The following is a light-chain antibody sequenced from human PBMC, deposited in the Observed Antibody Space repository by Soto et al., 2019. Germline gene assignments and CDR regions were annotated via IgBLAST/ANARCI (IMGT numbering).Light chain of an antibody. Sequence: DIQMTQSPSSVSASVGDRVTITCRASQSISSWLAWYQQKPGKAPKLLIYKASTLKSGVPSRFSGSGSGKEFTLTISSLQPDDFATYYCQHYNSYSEAFGQGTKVDIK. CDR2: KAS. V-gene: IGKV1-5*03. CDR3: QHYNSYSEA. CDR1: QSISSW. J-gene: IGKJ1*01.